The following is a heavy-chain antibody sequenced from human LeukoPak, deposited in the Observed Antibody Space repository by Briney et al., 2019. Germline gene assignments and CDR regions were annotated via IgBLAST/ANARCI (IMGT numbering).Heavy chain of an antibody. CDR1: GGSISSYY. CDR3: ARGEYWFDP. V-gene: IGHV4-34*01. CDR2: INHSGST. Sequence: SETLSLTCTVSGGSISSYYWRWIGQPPGKGLEWIGEINHSGSTNYNPSLKSRVTISVDTSKNQFSLKLSSVTAADTAVYYCARGEYWFDPWGQGTLVTVSS. J-gene: IGHJ5*02.